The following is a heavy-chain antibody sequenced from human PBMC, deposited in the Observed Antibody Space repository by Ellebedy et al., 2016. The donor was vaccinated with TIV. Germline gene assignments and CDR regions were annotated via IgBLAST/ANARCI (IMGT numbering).Heavy chain of an antibody. CDR2: IYYSGST. D-gene: IGHD5-24*01. V-gene: IGHV4-59*12. Sequence: GSLRLSCAASGFTFRSYSMNWIRQPPGKGLEWIGYIYYSGSTNYNPSLKSRVTISVDTSKNQFSLKLSSMTAADTAVYYCARDYGDGYNSYFDYWGQGTLVTVSS. CDR1: GFTFRSYS. CDR3: ARDYGDGYNSYFDY. J-gene: IGHJ4*02.